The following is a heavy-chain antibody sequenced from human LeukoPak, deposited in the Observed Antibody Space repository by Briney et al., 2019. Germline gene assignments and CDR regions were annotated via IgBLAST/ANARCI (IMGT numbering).Heavy chain of an antibody. CDR1: GFTFSSYE. CDR3: ATFSGYVAY. J-gene: IGHJ4*02. Sequence: GGSLRPSCAASGFTFSSYEMNWVRQAPGKGLEWISYISSGGGSIYYADSVKGRFTISRDNAKNSLYLQMNSLRAEDTAVYYCATFSGYVAYWGQGTLVTVSS. D-gene: IGHD1-26*01. V-gene: IGHV3-48*03. CDR2: ISSGGGSI.